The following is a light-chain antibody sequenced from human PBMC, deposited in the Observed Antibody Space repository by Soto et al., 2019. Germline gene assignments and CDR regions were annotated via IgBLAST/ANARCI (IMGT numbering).Light chain of an antibody. CDR1: QSVSSK. V-gene: IGKV3-20*01. CDR2: GGS. CDR3: QQYGGSPIT. J-gene: IGKJ5*01. Sequence: EIVFTQSPGTLSLSPGERATLSCRASQSVSSKLAWYQQNPGQAPRLLISGGSSRATGIPDRFSGSGSGTDFTLTISRLEPEDFAMYFCQQYGGSPITFGQGTRLEIK.